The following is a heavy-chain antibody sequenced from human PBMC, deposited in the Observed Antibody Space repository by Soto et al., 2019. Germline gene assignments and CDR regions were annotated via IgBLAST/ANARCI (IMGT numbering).Heavy chain of an antibody. V-gene: IGHV3-7*01. D-gene: IGHD6-19*01. J-gene: IGHJ4*02. CDR1: GFIFGNFW. Sequence: PGGSLRLSCAASGFIFGNFWMSWVRQAPGKGLEWVANIKQDGSEKYYVDSVKGRFTLSRDNAKNSLHLQMNSLSDEDTAVYYCAKSGDSAGWGIDFWGQGTLVTVSS. CDR2: IKQDGSEK. CDR3: AKSGDSAGWGIDF.